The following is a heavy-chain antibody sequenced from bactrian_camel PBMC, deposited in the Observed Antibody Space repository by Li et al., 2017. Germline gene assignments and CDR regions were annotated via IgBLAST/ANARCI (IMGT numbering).Heavy chain of an antibody. Sequence: HVQLVESGGGSVRAGGSLTLSCVVSGRMYSDGCMAWFRQVQGNEREGVAQIEADGSAVYADSVKGRFTISQDAAKNTIYIQMNDLKPEDTAMYYCAADNIYCGTGFAYWGQGTQVTV. CDR2: IEADGSA. D-gene: IGHD7*01. J-gene: IGHJ4*01. V-gene: IGHV3S53*01. CDR1: GRMYSDGC. CDR3: AADNIYCGTGFAY.